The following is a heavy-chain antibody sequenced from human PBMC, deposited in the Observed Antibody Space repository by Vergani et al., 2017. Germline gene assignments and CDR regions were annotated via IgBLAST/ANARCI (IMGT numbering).Heavy chain of an antibody. D-gene: IGHD6-19*01. V-gene: IGHV3-73*01. CDR3: TSRGSGGSAG. CDR1: GFTFSGSA. J-gene: IGHJ4*02. Sequence: VQLVESGGGVVQPGRSLRLSCAASGFTFSGSAMHWVRQASGKGLEWVGRIRSKANSYATAYAASVKGRFTISRDDSKNTAYLQMNSLKTEATAVYYCTSRGSGGSAGGGQGTLVTVSS. CDR2: IRSKANSYAT.